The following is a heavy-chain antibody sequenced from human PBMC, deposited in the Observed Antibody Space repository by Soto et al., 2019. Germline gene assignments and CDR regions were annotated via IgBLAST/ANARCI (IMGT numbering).Heavy chain of an antibody. J-gene: IGHJ3*02. CDR3: ARPGTVRGVITDAFDI. V-gene: IGHV4-34*01. Sequence: QVQLQQWGAGLLKPSETLSLTCAVYGGSFSGYYWSWIRQPPGKGLEWIGEINHSGSTNYNPSLKSRVTISVDTSKNQFSLRLSSVTAADTAVYYCARPGTVRGVITDAFDIWGQGTMVTVSS. CDR2: INHSGST. CDR1: GGSFSGYY. D-gene: IGHD3-10*01.